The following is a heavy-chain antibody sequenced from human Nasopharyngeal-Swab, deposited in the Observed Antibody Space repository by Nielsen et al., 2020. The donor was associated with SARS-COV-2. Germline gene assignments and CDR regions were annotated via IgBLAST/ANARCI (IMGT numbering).Heavy chain of an antibody. Sequence: GGSLRLSCAASGFTFSSYSMNWVRQAPGKGLEWVSSISSSSSYIYYADSVKGRFTISRDNAKNSLYLQMNSLRAEDTAVYYCARDLVKYSGYDYWDDAFDIWAKGQWSPSPQ. CDR2: ISSSSSYI. D-gene: IGHD5-12*01. V-gene: IGHV3-21*01. J-gene: IGHJ3*02. CDR1: GFTFSSYS. CDR3: ARDLVKYSGYDYWDDAFDI.